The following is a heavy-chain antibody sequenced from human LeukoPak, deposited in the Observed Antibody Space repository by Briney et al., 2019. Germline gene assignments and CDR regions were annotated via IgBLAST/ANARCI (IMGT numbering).Heavy chain of an antibody. CDR1: GGSFSAYY. CDR2: INHRGTT. V-gene: IGHV4-34*01. D-gene: IGHD3-16*01. Sequence: SETLSLTCAVYGGSFSAYYWSWIRQTPGKGLEWIGEINHRGTTNYNPSLKSRVTISVDTSKNQFSLKLSSVTAADTAVYYCAREGGAGAFDIWGQGTMVTVSS. CDR3: AREGGAGAFDI. J-gene: IGHJ3*02.